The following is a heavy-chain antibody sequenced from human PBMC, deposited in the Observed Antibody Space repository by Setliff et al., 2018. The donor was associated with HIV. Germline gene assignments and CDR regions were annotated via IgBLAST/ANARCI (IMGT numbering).Heavy chain of an antibody. D-gene: IGHD5-18*01. CDR1: GYTFTSYY. J-gene: IGHJ3*02. CDR2: ISPSGGSA. CDR3: ARRGGYSYATDAFDI. Sequence: VASVKVSCKASGYTFTSYYMHWVRQAPGQGLEWMGIISPSGGSASYAQKFQGRVTMTRDTSTSTVYMELSSLRSEDTAVYYCARRGGYSYATDAFDIWGQGTMVTVSS. V-gene: IGHV1-46*01.